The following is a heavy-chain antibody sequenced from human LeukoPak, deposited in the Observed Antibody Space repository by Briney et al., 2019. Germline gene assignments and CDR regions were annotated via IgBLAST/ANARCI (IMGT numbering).Heavy chain of an antibody. D-gene: IGHD3/OR15-3a*01. Sequence: GGSLRLSCTASGFTFGNYALTWVRQAPGKGLEWPSFIRSKTYGGTTEYDASVKGRFTISRDDSQSIAYLQMTSLKTEDTAVNYCIRNVPDWNYAMDVWGHGTTVTVSS. CDR1: GFTFGNYA. J-gene: IGHJ6*02. CDR3: IRNVPDWNYAMDV. V-gene: IGHV3-49*04. CDR2: IRSKTYGGTT.